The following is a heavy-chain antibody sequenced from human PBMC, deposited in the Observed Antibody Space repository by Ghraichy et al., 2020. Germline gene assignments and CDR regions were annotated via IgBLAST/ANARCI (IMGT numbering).Heavy chain of an antibody. Sequence: SETLSLTCAVYGGSFSGYYWTYIRQPPGKGLEWIGEINHSGSTNSNPSLKSRVTISVDTSKNQFSLKLSSVTAADTAVYYCAGQSAGWFDSWGQGTLVTVSS. CDR3: AGQSAGWFDS. CDR1: GGSFSGYY. V-gene: IGHV4-34*01. CDR2: INHSGST. J-gene: IGHJ5*01.